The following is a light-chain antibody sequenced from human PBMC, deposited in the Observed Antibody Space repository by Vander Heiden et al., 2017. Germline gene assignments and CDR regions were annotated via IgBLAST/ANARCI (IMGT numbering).Light chain of an antibody. CDR3: QQDYSTPIT. Sequence: IVITQSPYFLSFSLCEMATLNCKSSQSVLSNNKNYLAWYQQKPGQPPKMLIYWASTRESGVPDRFSGSGSGTDFTLTISSLQAEDVAVYYCQQDYSTPITLGQGTQLEIK. CDR2: WAS. CDR1: QSVLSNNKNY. V-gene: IGKV4-1*01. J-gene: IGKJ5*01.